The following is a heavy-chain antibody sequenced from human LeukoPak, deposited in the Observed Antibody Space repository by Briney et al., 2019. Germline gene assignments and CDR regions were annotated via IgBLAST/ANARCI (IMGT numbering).Heavy chain of an antibody. Sequence: PSQTLSLTCAVSGGSISSGGYSWSWIRQPPGKGLEWIGYIYHSGSTYYNPSLKSRVTISVDRSKNQFSLKLGSVTAADTAVYYCARSTTHDAFVIWGQGTMVTVSS. J-gene: IGHJ3*02. V-gene: IGHV4-30-2*01. CDR1: GGSISSGGYS. D-gene: IGHD5/OR15-5a*01. CDR3: ARSTTHDAFVI. CDR2: IYHSGST.